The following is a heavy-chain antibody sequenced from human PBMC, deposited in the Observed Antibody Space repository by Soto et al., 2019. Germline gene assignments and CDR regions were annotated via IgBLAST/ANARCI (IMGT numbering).Heavy chain of an antibody. Sequence: PSETLSLTCAVSGGSISSSNWWSWVRQPPGKGLEWIGEIYHSGSTNYNPSLKSRATISVDKSKNQFSLKLSSVTAADTAVYYCARDRGGEQQLYELDWFDPWGQGTLVTVSS. D-gene: IGHD6-13*01. V-gene: IGHV4-4*02. CDR1: GGSISSSNW. CDR2: IYHSGST. J-gene: IGHJ5*02. CDR3: ARDRGGEQQLYELDWFDP.